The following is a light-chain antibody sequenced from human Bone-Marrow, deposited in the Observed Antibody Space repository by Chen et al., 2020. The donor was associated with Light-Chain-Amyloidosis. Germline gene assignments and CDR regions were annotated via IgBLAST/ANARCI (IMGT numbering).Light chain of an antibody. J-gene: IGKJ5*01. V-gene: IGKV3-11*01. Sequence: EIVLTQSPSTLTLSPGERATLSCRASQSINNFVAWYQQKPGQAPRLLIYGASDRATDIPARFSGIVSGTDFTLTISSLEPEDFAVYYCQQRKDWPITFGQGTRLEIK. CDR1: QSINNF. CDR2: GAS. CDR3: QQRKDWPIT.